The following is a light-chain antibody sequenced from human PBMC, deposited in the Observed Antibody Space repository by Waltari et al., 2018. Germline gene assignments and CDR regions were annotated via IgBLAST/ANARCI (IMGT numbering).Light chain of an antibody. CDR2: KSS. Sequence: DIQMTQSTSTLSASVGDRVTITCRASQSVSNSLAWYKQKPGKAPKVLSYKSSSLESGVPLRFSGSWSGTEFTLTITSLQPDDVAIYSCKQYITYPWTFGQGTKVEVK. J-gene: IGKJ1*01. V-gene: IGKV1-5*03. CDR3: KQYITYPWT. CDR1: QSVSNS.